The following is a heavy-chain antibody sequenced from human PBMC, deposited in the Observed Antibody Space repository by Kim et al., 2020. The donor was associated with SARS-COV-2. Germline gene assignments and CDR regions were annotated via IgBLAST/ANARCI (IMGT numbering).Heavy chain of an antibody. CDR1: GGSISSGDYY. D-gene: IGHD3-10*01. CDR2: IYYSGST. J-gene: IGHJ5*02. Sequence: SETLSLTCTVSGGSISSGDYYWSWIRQPPGKGLEWIGYIYYSGSTYYNPSLKSRVTISVDTSKNQFSLKLSSVTAADTAVYYCARGSILWFGELLDPRCNWFDPWGQGTLVTVSS. V-gene: IGHV4-30-4*01. CDR3: ARGSILWFGELLDPRCNWFDP.